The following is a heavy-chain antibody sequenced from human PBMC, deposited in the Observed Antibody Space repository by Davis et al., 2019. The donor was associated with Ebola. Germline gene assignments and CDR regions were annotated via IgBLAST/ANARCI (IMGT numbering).Heavy chain of an antibody. CDR3: ARGRDYAFDI. Sequence: PGGSLRLSCEVSGFTFSGSGMTWVRQAPGKGLEWVSHINSGGSDSYADSVNGRFITSRDDAKNSLYLQMNSLRDEDTAVYYCARGRDYAFDIWGQGTTVTVSS. CDR1: GFTFSGSG. D-gene: IGHD2-21*02. CDR2: INSGGSD. J-gene: IGHJ3*02. V-gene: IGHV3-48*02.